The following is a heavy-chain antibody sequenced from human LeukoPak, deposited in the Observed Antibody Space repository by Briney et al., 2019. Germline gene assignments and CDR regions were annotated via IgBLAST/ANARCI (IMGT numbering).Heavy chain of an antibody. CDR1: GFTFSTYS. CDR3: ARSVPAAIKNDAFDM. CDR2: ISSGGSYI. D-gene: IGHD2-2*02. Sequence: GGSLRLSCAASGFTFSTYSMNRVRQAPGKGLEWVSSISSGGSYIFYADSLKGRFTISRSNAKNSLFLQMNSLRAEDTAVYYCARSVPAAIKNDAFDMWGHGTMVTVSS. V-gene: IGHV3-21*01. J-gene: IGHJ3*02.